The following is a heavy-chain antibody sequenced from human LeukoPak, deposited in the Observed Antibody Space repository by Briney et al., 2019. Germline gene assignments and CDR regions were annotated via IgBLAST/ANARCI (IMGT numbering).Heavy chain of an antibody. CDR2: INHSGST. J-gene: IGHJ4*02. V-gene: IGHV4-34*01. CDR3: ARAPGDDCSGGSCSAY. CDR1: GGSFSGYY. D-gene: IGHD2-15*01. Sequence: SQTLSLTCAVYGGSFSGYYWSWIRQPPGKGLEWIGEINHSGSTNYNPSLKSRVTISVDTSKNQFSLKLSSVTAADTAVYYCARAPGDDCSGGSCSAYWGQGTLVTVSS.